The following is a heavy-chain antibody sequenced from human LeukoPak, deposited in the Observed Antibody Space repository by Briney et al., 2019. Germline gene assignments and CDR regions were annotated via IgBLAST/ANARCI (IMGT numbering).Heavy chain of an antibody. J-gene: IGHJ6*03. CDR1: GYFISSGYY. CDR3: ARQPDYYDSSGYSYYMDV. CDR2: IHHSGST. Sequence: SETLSLTCTVSGYFISSGYYWGWIRQPPGKGLQWIGSIHHSGSTYYNPSLKSRVTISVDTSKNQFSLKLSSVTAADTAVYYCARQPDYYDSSGYSYYMDVWGKGTTVTISS. D-gene: IGHD3-22*01. V-gene: IGHV4-38-2*02.